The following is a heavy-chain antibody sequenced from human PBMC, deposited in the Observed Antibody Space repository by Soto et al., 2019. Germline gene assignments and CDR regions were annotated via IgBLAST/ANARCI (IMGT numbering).Heavy chain of an antibody. Sequence: QVQLQQSGPGLVKPSQTLSLTCAISGDSVSSNSAAWNWIRQSPSRGLEWLGRTYYRSKWYNDYAVSVKSRITITPDTSTIQFSLQLNSVTPEDTAVYYCARVPHYGGNSDYGMDVGGHGSTVTVSS. V-gene: IGHV6-1*01. CDR2: TYYRSKWYN. CDR3: ARVPHYGGNSDYGMDV. D-gene: IGHD4-17*01. CDR1: GDSVSSNSAA. J-gene: IGHJ6*02.